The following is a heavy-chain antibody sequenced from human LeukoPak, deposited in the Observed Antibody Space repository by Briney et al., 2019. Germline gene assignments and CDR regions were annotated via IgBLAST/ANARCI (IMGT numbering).Heavy chain of an antibody. CDR3: ARGDYDFWSGYYRWGPNFDY. J-gene: IGHJ4*02. Sequence: SVKVSCKASGGTFSSYAISWVRQAPGQGLGWMGGIIPIFGTANYAQKFQGRVTITADESTSTAYMELSSLRSEDTAVYYCARGDYDFWSGYYRWGPNFDYWGQGTLVTVSS. D-gene: IGHD3-3*01. CDR1: GGTFSSYA. V-gene: IGHV1-69*13. CDR2: IIPIFGTA.